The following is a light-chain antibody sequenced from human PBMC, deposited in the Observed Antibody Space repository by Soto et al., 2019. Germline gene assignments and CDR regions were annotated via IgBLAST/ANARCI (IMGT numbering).Light chain of an antibody. Sequence: EIVMTQSPATLSVSPGERATLSCRASQSVGSNLVWYQQKPGQAPRLLISGASTRATGIPARFSGSGSGTEFTLTISSLQSEDSAVYFCQQCNNWPPWTFGQGTKV. CDR2: GAS. J-gene: IGKJ1*01. V-gene: IGKV3D-15*01. CDR3: QQCNNWPPWT. CDR1: QSVGSN.